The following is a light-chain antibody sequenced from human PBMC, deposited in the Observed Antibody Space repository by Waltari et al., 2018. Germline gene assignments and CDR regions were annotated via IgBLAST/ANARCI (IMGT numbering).Light chain of an antibody. CDR3: YSTDSSGNHRV. CDR1: DLPKKY. CDR2: EDT. Sequence: SYELTQPPSVSVSPGQTARITCSGDDLPKKYAFWYQQKQGQAPVVVTYEDTKRPSGIPERFSGSSSGTMATFTISGAQVEDEADYYCYSTDSSGNHRVFGRGTKLTVL. V-gene: IGLV3-10*01. J-gene: IGLJ3*02.